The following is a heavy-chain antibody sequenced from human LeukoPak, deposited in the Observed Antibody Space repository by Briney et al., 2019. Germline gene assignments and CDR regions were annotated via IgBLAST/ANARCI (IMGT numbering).Heavy chain of an antibody. V-gene: IGHV1-2*02. CDR2: INPNSGGT. J-gene: IGHJ4*02. Sequence: ASVKVSCKASGYTFTGYYMHWVRQAPGQGLEWMGWINPNSGGTNYAQKFQGRVTMTRDTSISTAYMELSRLRSDDTAVYYCATLTTVTTLDDYWGQGTLVTVSS. D-gene: IGHD4-17*01. CDR3: ATLTTVTTLDDY. CDR1: GYTFTGYY.